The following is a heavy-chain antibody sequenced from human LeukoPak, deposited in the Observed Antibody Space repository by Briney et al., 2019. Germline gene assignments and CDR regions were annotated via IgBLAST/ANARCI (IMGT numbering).Heavy chain of an antibody. CDR1: GFTFSTYW. CDR3: ARGYFSSSGRGKDV. J-gene: IGHJ6*02. D-gene: IGHD6-13*01. V-gene: IGHV3-7*01. CDR2: IKQDGSEN. Sequence: GGSLRLSCAASGFTFSTYWMSWVRQAPGKGLEWVANIKQDGSENYYVDSVKGRFTISRDNAKNSLYLQMNSLRVEDTAVYYCARGYFSSSGRGKDVWGQGTTVTVSS.